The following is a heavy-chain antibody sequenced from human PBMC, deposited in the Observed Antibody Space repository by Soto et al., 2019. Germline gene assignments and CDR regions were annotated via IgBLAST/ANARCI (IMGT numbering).Heavy chain of an antibody. J-gene: IGHJ5*02. V-gene: IGHV3-23*01. CDR2: VTATAESA. CDR3: ARGRYYDSPQDL. D-gene: IGHD3-10*01. CDR1: GFNFDAYA. Sequence: GGSLRLSCTPFGFNFDAYAMSWVRQAPGKGLEWVSAVTATAESAYYTDSVRGRFIITRDNSDNMLYLQMSSLRVEDTAIYFCARGRYYDSPQDLGGRGTQVTVAS.